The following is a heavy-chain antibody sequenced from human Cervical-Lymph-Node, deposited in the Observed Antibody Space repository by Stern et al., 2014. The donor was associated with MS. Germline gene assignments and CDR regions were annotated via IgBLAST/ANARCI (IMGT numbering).Heavy chain of an antibody. V-gene: IGHV3-33*03. CDR1: GFDFSTYG. D-gene: IGHD3-10*01. J-gene: IGHJ4*02. Sequence: MQLGESGGGVVQPGGSLRLSCAASGFDFSTYGMQWVRQAPGKGLEWVAVIWYDGSNKYYADSVQGRFTISRNNSKNTLYLQMSSLRAGDTAVYFCAKASGTYGSGSLDYWGQGTLVTVSS. CDR3: AKASGTYGSGSLDY. CDR2: IWYDGSNK.